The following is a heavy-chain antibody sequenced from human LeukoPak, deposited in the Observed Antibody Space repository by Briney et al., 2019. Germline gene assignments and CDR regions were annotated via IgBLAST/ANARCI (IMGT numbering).Heavy chain of an antibody. CDR2: IYYTGST. Sequence: SSQTLSLTCTVSGGSISSGDYYWSWIRQPPGTGLEWIGYIYYTGSTYYNPSLKSRVTISLNTSKNLFSLKLSSLTAADTAVYYCARVGYDFWSGYYRYFDYRGQGTLVTVSS. J-gene: IGHJ4*02. D-gene: IGHD3-3*01. V-gene: IGHV4-30-4*01. CDR3: ARVGYDFWSGYYRYFDY. CDR1: GGSISSGDYY.